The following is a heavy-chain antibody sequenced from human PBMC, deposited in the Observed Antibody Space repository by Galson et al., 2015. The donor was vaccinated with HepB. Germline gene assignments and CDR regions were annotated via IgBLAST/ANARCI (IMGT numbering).Heavy chain of an antibody. D-gene: IGHD2/OR15-2a*01. CDR3: ARVGGGYGTFEYYLDS. J-gene: IGHJ5*01. Sequence: SLRLSCAASGFTFSNYGMHWVRQAPGKGLEWVAVIWDGGSNRDYVDSVKGRFTISRDNSKNILYLQMNSLRAEDTAVYYCARVGGGYGTFEYYLDSWGQGTLVTVSS. CDR2: IWDGGSNR. V-gene: IGHV3-33*01. CDR1: GFTFSNYG.